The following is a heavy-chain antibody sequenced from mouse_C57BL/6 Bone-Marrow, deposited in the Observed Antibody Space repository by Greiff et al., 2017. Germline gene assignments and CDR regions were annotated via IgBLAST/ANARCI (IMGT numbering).Heavy chain of an antibody. V-gene: IGHV2-6-1*01. CDR3: ARHDYGSRGNYAMDY. CDR2: IWSDGST. CDR1: GFSLTRYG. D-gene: IGHD1-1*01. J-gene: IGHJ4*01. Sequence: QVQLKESGPGLVAPSQSLSITCTVSGFSLTRYGVHWVRQPPGKGLEWLVVIWSDGSTTYNSALKSRLSISKDNSKSQVFLKMNSLQTDDTAMYYCARHDYGSRGNYAMDYWGQGTSVTVSS.